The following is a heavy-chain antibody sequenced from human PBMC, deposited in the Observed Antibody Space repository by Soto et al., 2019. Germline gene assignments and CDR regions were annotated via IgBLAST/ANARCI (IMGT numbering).Heavy chain of an antibody. V-gene: IGHV3-30*18. J-gene: IGHJ4*02. Sequence: GGSLRLSCAASGFSFSSYAMSWVRQAPGKGLEWVAVISYDGSNKYYADSVKGRFTISRDNSKNTLYLQMNSLRAEDTAVYYCAKGHYGDYFDYWGQGTLVTVSS. CDR2: ISYDGSNK. CDR1: GFSFSSYA. D-gene: IGHD4-17*01. CDR3: AKGHYGDYFDY.